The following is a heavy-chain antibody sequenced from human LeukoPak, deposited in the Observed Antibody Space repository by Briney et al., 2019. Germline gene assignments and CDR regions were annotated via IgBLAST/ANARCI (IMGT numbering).Heavy chain of an antibody. CDR3: AKDYGDYVNAFDI. V-gene: IGHV3-23*01. CDR1: GFTFSSYA. Sequence: GGSLRLSCAASGFTFSSYAMSWVRQAPGKGLEWVSVISGSGGSTYYADSVKGRFSISRDNSKNTLYLQMNSLRAEGTAVYYCAKDYGDYVNAFDIWGQGTMVTVSS. J-gene: IGHJ3*02. CDR2: ISGSGGST. D-gene: IGHD4-17*01.